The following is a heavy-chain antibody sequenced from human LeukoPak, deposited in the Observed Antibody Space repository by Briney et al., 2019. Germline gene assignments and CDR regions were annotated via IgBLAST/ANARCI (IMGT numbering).Heavy chain of an antibody. Sequence: SQTLSLTCAISGDSVSSNSAAWNWIRQSPSRGLEWLGRTYYRSKWYNDYAVSVKSRRTINPDTSKNQFSLQLNSVTPEDTAVYYCAGTLRVTIFGVVIIAYYYYYMDVWGKGTTVTVSS. CDR1: GDSVSSNSAA. CDR2: TYYRSKWYN. J-gene: IGHJ6*03. D-gene: IGHD3-3*01. V-gene: IGHV6-1*01. CDR3: AGTLRVTIFGVVIIAYYYYYMDV.